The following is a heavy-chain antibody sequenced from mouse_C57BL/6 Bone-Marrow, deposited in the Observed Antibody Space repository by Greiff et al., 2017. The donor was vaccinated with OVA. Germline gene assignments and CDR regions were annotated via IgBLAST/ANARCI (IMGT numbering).Heavy chain of an antibody. D-gene: IGHD2-4*01. CDR3: ARDVGYDYDGPCAD. CDR2: FNYDGGSP. CDR1: GFTFSDYY. V-gene: IGHV5-16*01. J-gene: IGHJ3*01. Sequence: EVKVVESEGGLVRPGGSLTPSCTASGFTFSDYYMPWVRQVPVKGLEWVATFNYDGGSPSYLASLTSRFILSRDKAKNILYLQMSRLKSEDTATYYCARDVGYDYDGPCADWGKGTLVTVSA.